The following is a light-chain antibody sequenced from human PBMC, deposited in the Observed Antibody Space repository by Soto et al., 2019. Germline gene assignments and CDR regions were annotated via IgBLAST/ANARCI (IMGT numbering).Light chain of an antibody. Sequence: QSALTQPASVSGSPGQSITISCTGTSSDVGGYNYVSWYQQHPGEAPKLMIYDVSNRPSGVSNRFSGSKSGNTASLTISGLQAEDEADYYCSSYTSSSTFFGTGTKVTVL. J-gene: IGLJ1*01. CDR3: SSYTSSSTF. CDR1: SSDVGGYNY. CDR2: DVS. V-gene: IGLV2-14*01.